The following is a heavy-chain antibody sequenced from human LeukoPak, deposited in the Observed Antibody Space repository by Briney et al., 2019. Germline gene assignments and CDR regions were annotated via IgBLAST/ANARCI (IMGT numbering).Heavy chain of an antibody. CDR1: GFSLSSYE. Sequence: GGSLRLSCAASGFSLSSYEMNWVRQAPGKGLEWVSAIGGSGGSTYYADSVKGRFTISRDNSKNTLYLQMNSLRAEDTAVYYCAKDPRTYYYDSSGYPFDYWGQGTLVTVSS. D-gene: IGHD3-22*01. CDR3: AKDPRTYYYDSSGYPFDY. J-gene: IGHJ4*02. CDR2: IGGSGGST. V-gene: IGHV3-23*01.